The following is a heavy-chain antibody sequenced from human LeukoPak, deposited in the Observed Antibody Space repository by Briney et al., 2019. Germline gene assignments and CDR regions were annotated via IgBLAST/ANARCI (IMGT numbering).Heavy chain of an antibody. D-gene: IGHD4-23*01. CDR2: INPNSGGT. V-gene: IGHV1-2*02. CDR1: GYTFTSYY. CDR3: ASPRNPINYGGNSGDAFDI. J-gene: IGHJ3*02. Sequence: ASVKVSCKASGYTFTSYYMHWVRQAPGQGLEWMGWINPNSGGTNYAQKFQGRVTMTRDTSISTAYMELSRLRSDDTAVYYCASPRNPINYGGNSGDAFDIWGQGTMVTVSS.